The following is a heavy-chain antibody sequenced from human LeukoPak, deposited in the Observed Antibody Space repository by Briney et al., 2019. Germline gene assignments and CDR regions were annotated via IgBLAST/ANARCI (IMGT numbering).Heavy chain of an antibody. CDR3: ARVGYSYAINDWSRTGLGAYPTKYYYHMDV. V-gene: IGHV4-34*01. Sequence: SETLSLTCAVYGGSFSGYYWSWIRQPPGKGLEWIGEINHSGSTNYNPSLKTRVTISGDTSKTQSSLKLSSVTAADTAVYFCARVGYSYAINDWSRTGLGAYPTKYYYHMDVWGKGTTVTVSS. D-gene: IGHD5-18*01. CDR2: INHSGST. CDR1: GGSFSGYY. J-gene: IGHJ6*03.